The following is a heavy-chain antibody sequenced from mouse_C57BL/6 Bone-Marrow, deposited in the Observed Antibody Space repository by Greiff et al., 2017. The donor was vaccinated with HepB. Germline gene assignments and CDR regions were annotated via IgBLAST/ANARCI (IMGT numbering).Heavy chain of an antibody. D-gene: IGHD4-1*01. V-gene: IGHV5-6*01. CDR2: ISSGGSYT. Sequence: EVKLVESGGDLVKPGGSLKLSCAASGFTFSSYGMSWVRQTPDKRLEWVATISSGGSYTYYPDSVKGRFTISRDNDKNTLYLQMSSLKSEDTAMYYCARHRTGSFDYWGQGTTLTVSS. J-gene: IGHJ2*01. CDR3: ARHRTGSFDY. CDR1: GFTFSSYG.